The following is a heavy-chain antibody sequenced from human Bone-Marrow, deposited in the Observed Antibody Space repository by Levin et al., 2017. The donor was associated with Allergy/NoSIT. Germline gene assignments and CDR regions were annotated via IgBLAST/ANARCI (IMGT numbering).Heavy chain of an antibody. J-gene: IGHJ4*02. CDR1: GFTFSSYG. Sequence: GESLKISCAASGFTFSSYGMHWVRQAPGKGLEWVAVIWYDGSNKYYADSVKGRFTISRDNSKNTLYLQMNSLRAEDTAVYYCARDYPGDSSGYDSTFDYWGQGTLVTVSS. V-gene: IGHV3-33*01. D-gene: IGHD3-22*01. CDR3: ARDYPGDSSGYDSTFDY. CDR2: IWYDGSNK.